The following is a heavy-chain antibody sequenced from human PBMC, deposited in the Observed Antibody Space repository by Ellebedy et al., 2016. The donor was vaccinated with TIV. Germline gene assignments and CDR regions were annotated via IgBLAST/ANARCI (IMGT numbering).Heavy chain of an antibody. J-gene: IGHJ6*03. CDR2: IIPIFGTA. CDR3: ARGAFLGAHYYMDV. CDR1: GYTFTSYG. D-gene: IGHD3-3*02. Sequence: SVKVSXXASGYTFTSYGISWVRQAPGQGLEWMGGIIPIFGTANYAQKFQGRVTITADESTSTAYMELSSLRSEDTAVYYCARGAFLGAHYYMDVWGKGTTVTVSS. V-gene: IGHV1-69*13.